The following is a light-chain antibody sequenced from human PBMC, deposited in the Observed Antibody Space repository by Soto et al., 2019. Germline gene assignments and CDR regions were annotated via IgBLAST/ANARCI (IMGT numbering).Light chain of an antibody. Sequence: IQMTQSPSSLSASVGDRVIITCRASQSIASHLNWYQQKPGKPPTLLIYDAMFLQSGVSSRFSGSGSVTDFTLTIGSLQPEDLATYYCQEIYSTPYTFAQWTKVPIK. CDR1: QSIASH. V-gene: IGKV1-39*01. CDR3: QEIYSTPYT. CDR2: DAM. J-gene: IGKJ2*01.